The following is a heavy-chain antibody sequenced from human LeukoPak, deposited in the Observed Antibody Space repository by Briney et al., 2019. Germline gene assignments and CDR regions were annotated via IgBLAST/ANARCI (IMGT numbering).Heavy chain of an antibody. J-gene: IGHJ6*03. V-gene: IGHV4-30-2*01. CDR2: IYHSGST. D-gene: IGHD2-2*01. CDR3: ARVLKADVVVPAAINYYYYMDV. CDR1: GGSISSGGYY. Sequence: SQTLSLTCTVSGGSISSGGYYWSWIRQPPGTGLEWIGYIYHSGSTYYNPSLKSRVTMSVDTSKNQFSLKLSSVTAADTAVYYCARVLKADVVVPAAINYYYYMDVWGKGTTVTVSS.